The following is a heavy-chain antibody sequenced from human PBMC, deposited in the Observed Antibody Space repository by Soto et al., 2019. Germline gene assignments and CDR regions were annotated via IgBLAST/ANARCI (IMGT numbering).Heavy chain of an antibody. CDR2: IRSKTDGGTT. Sequence: EVQLVESGGGLVKPGGSLRLSCAASRFPFSNAWMSWVRQAPGKGLEWVARIRSKTDGGTTEYAAPVKGRFTISRDDSKNTLYLQMNRLKIEDTAMYYCTTLYSGYDYVGYWGQGTLVTVSS. V-gene: IGHV3-15*01. CDR1: RFPFSNAW. CDR3: TTLYSGYDYVGY. J-gene: IGHJ4*02. D-gene: IGHD5-12*01.